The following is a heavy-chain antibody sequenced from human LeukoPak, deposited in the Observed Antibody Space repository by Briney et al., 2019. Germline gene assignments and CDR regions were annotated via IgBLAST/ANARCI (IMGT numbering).Heavy chain of an antibody. CDR1: GFTFSSYA. CDR3: AKDRWLQYYFDY. Sequence: GGSLRLSCAASGFTFSSYATSWVRQAPGKGLEWVSAISGSGGSTYYADSVKGRFTISRDNSKNTLYLQMNSLRAEDTAVYYCAKDRWLQYYFDYWGQGTLVTVSS. V-gene: IGHV3-23*01. D-gene: IGHD5-12*01. CDR2: ISGSGGST. J-gene: IGHJ4*02.